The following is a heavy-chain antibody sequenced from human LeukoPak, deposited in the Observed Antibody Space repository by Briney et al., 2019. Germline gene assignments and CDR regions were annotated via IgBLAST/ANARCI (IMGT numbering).Heavy chain of an antibody. V-gene: IGHV1-69*05. CDR2: IMPLFGTA. CDR3: ASGSLGDGYGVGDYYQYMDV. J-gene: IGHJ6*03. D-gene: IGHD5-24*01. Sequence: SVKVSCKASGGTFSSYAISWVRQAPGQGLEWMGGIMPLFGTANYAQEFQGRVTFTTDESASTAYMEVSSLRSEDTAVYYCASGSLGDGYGVGDYYQYMDVWGKGTTVTVSS. CDR1: GGTFSSYA.